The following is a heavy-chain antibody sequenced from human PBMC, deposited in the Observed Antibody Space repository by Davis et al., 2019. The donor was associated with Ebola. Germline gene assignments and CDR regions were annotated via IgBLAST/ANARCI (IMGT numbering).Heavy chain of an antibody. V-gene: IGHV4-59*08. D-gene: IGHD6-6*01. CDR1: GGSITSSY. CDR2: IYYSGST. Sequence: SETLSLTCTVSGGSITSSYWSWIRQPPGKGLEWIGYIYYSGSTNYNPSLKSRLTISVDTSKNHFSLKLSSVTAADTAIYYCARQSSSSWGDYWGQGALVIVSS. CDR3: ARQSSSSWGDY. J-gene: IGHJ4*02.